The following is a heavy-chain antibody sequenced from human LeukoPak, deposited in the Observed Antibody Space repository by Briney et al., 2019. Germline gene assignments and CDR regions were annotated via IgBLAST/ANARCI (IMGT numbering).Heavy chain of an antibody. CDR2: IIPIFGTA. V-gene: IGHV1-69*05. Sequence: SVKVSCKASGGTFSSYAISWVRQAPGQGLEWMGGIIPIFGTANYAQKFQGRVTITTGESTSTAYMELSSLRSEDTAVYYCARDPGIAVAGPLRYWGQGTLVTVSS. J-gene: IGHJ4*02. CDR3: ARDPGIAVAGPLRY. CDR1: GGTFSSYA. D-gene: IGHD6-19*01.